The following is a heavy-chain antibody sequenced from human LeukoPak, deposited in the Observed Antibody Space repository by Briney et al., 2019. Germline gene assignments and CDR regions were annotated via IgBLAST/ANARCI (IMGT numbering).Heavy chain of an antibody. Sequence: GGSLRLSCAPSGFTFSSYAMTCVRQAPGKGLEWVSSICGSGGSTYYADSVKGRFTISRDNPKNTLYLQMNSLRVEDTAIYYCAKDLGPLGYSSSWPTYYFDYWGQGTLVTVSS. J-gene: IGHJ4*02. CDR1: GFTFSSYA. CDR3: AKDLGPLGYSSSWPTYYFDY. V-gene: IGHV3-23*01. D-gene: IGHD6-13*01. CDR2: ICGSGGST.